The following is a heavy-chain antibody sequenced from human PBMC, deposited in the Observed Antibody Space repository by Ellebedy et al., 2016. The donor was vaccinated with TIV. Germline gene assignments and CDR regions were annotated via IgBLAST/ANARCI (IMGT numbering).Heavy chain of an antibody. CDR2: ISGSGGNT. D-gene: IGHD2-15*01. Sequence: PGGSLRLSCAASGFTFNSYGMHWVRQAPGQGLEWVSLISGSGGNTYYADSVKGQFTISRDNSKNTLYLQVNSLRAEDTAVYYCARKRGPWSSLDFWGQGTLVTVSS. J-gene: IGHJ4*02. V-gene: IGHV3-23*01. CDR3: ARKRGPWSSLDF. CDR1: GFTFNSYG.